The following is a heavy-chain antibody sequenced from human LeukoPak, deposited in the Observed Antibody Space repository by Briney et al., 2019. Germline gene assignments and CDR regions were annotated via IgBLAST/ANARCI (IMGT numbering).Heavy chain of an antibody. CDR1: GGTFSSYA. CDR2: IIPIFGTA. J-gene: IGHJ4*02. CDR3: ATTKGAATPLDY. D-gene: IGHD2-15*01. V-gene: IGHV1-69*05. Sequence: ASVKVSCKASGGTFSSYAISWVRQAPGQGLEWMGGIIPIFGTANYAQKFQGRVTITTDESTSTAYMELSSLRSEDTAVYYCATTKGAATPLDYWGQGTLVTVSS.